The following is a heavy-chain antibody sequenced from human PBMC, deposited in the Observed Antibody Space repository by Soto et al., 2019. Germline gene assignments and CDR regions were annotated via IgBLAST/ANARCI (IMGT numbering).Heavy chain of an antibody. Sequence: PSETLSLTCAVYGGSFSGYYWSWIRQPPGKGLEWIGEINHSGSTNYNPSLKSRVTISVDTSKNQFSLKLSSVTAADTAVYYCARLLTIGKMNCFDPWGQGPLVTVSS. CDR1: GGSFSGYY. J-gene: IGHJ5*02. CDR2: INHSGST. V-gene: IGHV4-34*01. CDR3: ARLLTIGKMNCFDP.